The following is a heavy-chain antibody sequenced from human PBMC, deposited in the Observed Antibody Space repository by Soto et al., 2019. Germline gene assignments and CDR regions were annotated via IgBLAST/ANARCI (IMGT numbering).Heavy chain of an antibody. CDR2: IYYSGSI. CDR3: ARRYGGGFDY. V-gene: IGHV4-59*08. Sequence: PSETLSLTCIVSGGSISGYYWSWIRQPPGKGLEWIGYIYYSGSINYNPSLKSRVTMSVDTSKNQFSLKLSSVTAADTAVYYCARRYGGGFDYWGPGTLVTVSS. D-gene: IGHD3-10*01. J-gene: IGHJ4*02. CDR1: GGSISGYY.